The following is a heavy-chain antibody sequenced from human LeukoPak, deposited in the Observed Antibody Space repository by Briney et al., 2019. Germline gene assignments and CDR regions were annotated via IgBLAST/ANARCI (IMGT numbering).Heavy chain of an antibody. D-gene: IGHD3/OR15-3a*01. Sequence: GGSLRLSCAASGFTLSSHAMHWVRQAPGKALEYVSAISYNGGSTYYANSVKDRFTISRDNSKNTLYLQMSSLRPEDTAVFYCVRRTGNYFDYWGQGTLVTVSS. J-gene: IGHJ4*02. CDR2: ISYNGGST. CDR3: VRRTGNYFDY. CDR1: GFTLSSHA. V-gene: IGHV3-64D*09.